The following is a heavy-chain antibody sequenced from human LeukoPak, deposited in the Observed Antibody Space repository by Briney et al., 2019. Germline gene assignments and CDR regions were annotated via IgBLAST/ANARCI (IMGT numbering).Heavy chain of an antibody. D-gene: IGHD3-9*01. CDR1: GGTFSSYA. V-gene: IGHV1-69*05. J-gene: IGHJ4*02. CDR2: IIPIFGTA. Sequence: SVKASCKASGGTFSSYAISWVRQAPGQGLEWMGGIIPIFGTANYAQKFQGRVTITTDESTSTAYMELSSLRSEDTAVYYCARTAYYDILTGYSFPYYFDYWGQGTLVTVSS. CDR3: ARTAYYDILTGYSFPYYFDY.